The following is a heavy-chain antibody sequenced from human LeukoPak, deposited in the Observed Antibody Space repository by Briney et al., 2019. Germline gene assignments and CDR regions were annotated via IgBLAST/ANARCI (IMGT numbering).Heavy chain of an antibody. J-gene: IGHJ4*02. Sequence: GGSLRLSCAASGFTFSDYTMQWVRQAPGKGLEWVALLPPDGSYQYYADSLKGRFTISRDNFKNALYLQMNSLRLEDTAVYYCASGLPDRSWYGAHWGQGTLLSVSS. CDR2: LPPDGSYQ. V-gene: IGHV3-30*04. CDR1: GFTFSDYT. D-gene: IGHD6-13*01. CDR3: ASGLPDRSWYGAH.